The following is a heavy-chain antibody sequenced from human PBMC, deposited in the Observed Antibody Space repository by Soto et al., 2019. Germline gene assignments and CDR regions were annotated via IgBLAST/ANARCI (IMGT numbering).Heavy chain of an antibody. V-gene: IGHV3-23*01. CDR1: GFTFSSYA. CDR3: AKITLGRMAMIVGNYGKDV. J-gene: IGHJ6*02. D-gene: IGHD3-22*01. Sequence: EVQLLESGGGLVQPGGSLRLSCAASGFTFSSYAMSWVRQAPGKGLEWVSAISGSGGSTYYADSVKGRFTISRDNSENQLSLQMTSLRAEDTSVYYCAKITLGRMAMIVGNYGKDVLGQGTTVTVSS. CDR2: ISGSGGST.